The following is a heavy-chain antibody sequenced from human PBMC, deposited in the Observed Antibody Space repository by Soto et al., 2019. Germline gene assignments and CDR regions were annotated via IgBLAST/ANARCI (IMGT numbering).Heavy chain of an antibody. CDR1: GFSLSSSGMC. CDR2: IAWDDDK. Sequence: SGPTLVNPTQTLTLTCTFSGFSLSSSGMCVSWIRQPPGKALEWLALIAWDDDKYYNTSLKTRLTISKDTSKNQVVLTMTNMDPVDTATYFCARSKDLGAFLYFDYWGQGTLVTVSS. V-gene: IGHV2-70*01. J-gene: IGHJ4*02. CDR3: ARSKDLGAFLYFDY. D-gene: IGHD2-15*01.